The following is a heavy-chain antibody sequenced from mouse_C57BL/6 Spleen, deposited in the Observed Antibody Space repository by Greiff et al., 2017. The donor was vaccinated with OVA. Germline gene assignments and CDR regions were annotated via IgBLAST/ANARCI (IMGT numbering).Heavy chain of an antibody. CDR3: ARAATVHYFDD. CDR1: GFTFSDYY. J-gene: IGHJ2*01. Sequence: EVQVVESEGGLVQPGSSLKLSCTASGFTFSDYYMAWVRQVPETGLEWVAHINYDGSSTYYLDSLKSRFIISRDNAKNILYLQMSRLKSEDTATYYCARAATVHYFDDWGKGTTRTVSS. D-gene: IGHD1-1*01. V-gene: IGHV5-16*01. CDR2: INYDGSST.